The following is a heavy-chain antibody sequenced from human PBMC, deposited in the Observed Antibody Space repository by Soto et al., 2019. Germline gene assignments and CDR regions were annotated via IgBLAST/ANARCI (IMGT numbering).Heavy chain of an antibody. V-gene: IGHV3-74*01. CDR3: ARGYSSGPDY. D-gene: IGHD6-19*01. J-gene: IGHJ4*02. CDR1: RFTFSDQW. CDR2: INSDGSTT. Sequence: EVQLVESGGGVVQPGGSLRLSCAASRFTFSDQWMHWVRQVPGKGLVWVARINSDGSTTTYADSVKGRFTIPRANARNTLYLQMDSLRAGDTALYYCARGYSSGPDYWGQGTLVTVSS.